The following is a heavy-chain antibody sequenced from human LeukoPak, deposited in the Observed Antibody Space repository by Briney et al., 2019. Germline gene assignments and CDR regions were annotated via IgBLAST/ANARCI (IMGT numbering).Heavy chain of an antibody. CDR2: INPSGGST. CDR3: ARSHSYYYDSSGYYSDY. Sequence: ASVKVSCKTSGYTFTIYYMHWVRQAPGQGLEWMGIINPSGGSTSYAQKFQGRVTMTRDTSTSTVYMELSSLRSEDTAVYYCARSHSYYYDSSGYYSDYWGQETLVTVSS. D-gene: IGHD3-22*01. CDR1: GYTFTIYY. V-gene: IGHV1-46*01. J-gene: IGHJ4*02.